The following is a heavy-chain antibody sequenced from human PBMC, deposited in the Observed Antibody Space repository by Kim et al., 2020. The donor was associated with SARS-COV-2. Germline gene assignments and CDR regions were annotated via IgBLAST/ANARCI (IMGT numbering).Heavy chain of an antibody. Sequence: GGSLRLSCAASGFTFSSYAMSWVRQAPGKGLEWVSVIYSGGSSTYYADSVKGRFTISRDNSKNTLYLQMNSLRAEDTAVYYCARVKGLLEGYYYYGMDVWGQGTTVTVSS. V-gene: IGHV3-23*03. CDR2: IYSGGSST. CDR3: ARVKGLLEGYYYYGMDV. D-gene: IGHD1-26*01. J-gene: IGHJ6*02. CDR1: GFTFSSYA.